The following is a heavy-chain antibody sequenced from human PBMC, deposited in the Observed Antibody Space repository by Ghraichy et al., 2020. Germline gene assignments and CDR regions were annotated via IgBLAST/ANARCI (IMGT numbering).Heavy chain of an antibody. J-gene: IGHJ4*02. D-gene: IGHD6-13*01. CDR3: ARDLAAAGNFDY. CDR2: IYYSGST. Sequence: LRLSCTVSGGSISSGGYYWSWIRQHPGKGLEWIGYIYYSGSTYYNPSLKSRVTISVDTSKNQFSLKLSSVTAADTAVYYCARDLAAAGNFDYWGQGTLVTVSS. CDR1: GGSISSGGYY. V-gene: IGHV4-31*03.